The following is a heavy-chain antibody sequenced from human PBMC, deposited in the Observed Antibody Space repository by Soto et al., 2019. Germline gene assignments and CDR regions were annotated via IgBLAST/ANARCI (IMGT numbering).Heavy chain of an antibody. V-gene: IGHV4-31*03. CDR1: GGSISSGGYY. Sequence: SETLSLTCTVSGGSISSGGYYWSWIRQHPGKGLEWIGYIYYSGSTYYNPSLKSRVTISVDTSKNQFSLKLSAVTAADTAVYYCARGIRISDFWSGYSNWFDPWGQGTLVTVSS. CDR2: IYYSGST. J-gene: IGHJ5*02. D-gene: IGHD3-3*01. CDR3: ARGIRISDFWSGYSNWFDP.